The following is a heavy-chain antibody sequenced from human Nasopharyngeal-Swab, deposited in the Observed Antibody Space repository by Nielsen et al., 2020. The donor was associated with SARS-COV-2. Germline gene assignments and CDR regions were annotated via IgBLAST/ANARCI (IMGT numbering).Heavy chain of an antibody. CDR1: GFTFSSYE. V-gene: IGHV3-48*03. J-gene: IGHJ6*02. Sequence: GESLKISCAASGFTFSSYEMNWVRQAPGKGLEWVSYISSSGSTIYYADPVKGRFTISRDNAKNSLYLQMNSLRAEDTAVYYCARHTQWLARYYYYYYGMDVWGQGTTVTVSS. CDR2: ISSSGSTI. CDR3: ARHTQWLARYYYYYYGMDV. D-gene: IGHD6-19*01.